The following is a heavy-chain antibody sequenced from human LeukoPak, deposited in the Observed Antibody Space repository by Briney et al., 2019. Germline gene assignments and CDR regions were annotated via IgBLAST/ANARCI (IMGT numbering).Heavy chain of an antibody. J-gene: IGHJ4*02. V-gene: IGHV3-30*04. CDR3: ARDHNYYDSPWYFDY. CDR1: GFTFSSYA. CDR2: ISYDGSNK. D-gene: IGHD3-22*01. Sequence: PGGSLRLSCAASGFTFSSYAMHWVHQAPGKGLEWVAVISYDGSNKYYADSVKGRFTISRDNSKNTLYLQMNSLRAEDTAVYYCARDHNYYDSPWYFDYWGQGTLVTVSS.